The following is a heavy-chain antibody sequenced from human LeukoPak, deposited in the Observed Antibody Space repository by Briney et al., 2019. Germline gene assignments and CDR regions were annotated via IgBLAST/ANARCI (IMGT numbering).Heavy chain of an antibody. J-gene: IGHJ4*02. V-gene: IGHV1-46*03. CDR2: INPSGGST. Sequence: ASVKVSCKASGYTFTNYYMHWVRQAPGQGLEWMGIINPSGGSTSYAQKFQGRVTMTRDTSTSTVYMELSSLRSEDTAVYYCASLGGSYSSSSRPFDYWGQGTLVTVSS. D-gene: IGHD6-6*01. CDR3: ASLGGSYSSSSRPFDY. CDR1: GYTFTNYY.